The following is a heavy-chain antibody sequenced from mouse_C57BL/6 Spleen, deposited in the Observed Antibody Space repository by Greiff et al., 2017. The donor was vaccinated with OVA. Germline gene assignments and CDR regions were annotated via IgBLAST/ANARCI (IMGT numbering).Heavy chain of an antibody. D-gene: IGHD3-2*02. CDR2: IYPRDGST. J-gene: IGHJ4*01. CDR3: AAAQAYYAMDY. Sequence: VQVVESGPELVKPGASVKLSCKASGYTFTSYDINWVKQRPGQGLEWIGWIYPRDGSTKYNEKFKGKATLTVDTSSSTAYMELHSLTSEDSAVYFCAAAQAYYAMDYWGQGTSVTVSS. V-gene: IGHV1-85*01. CDR1: GYTFTSYD.